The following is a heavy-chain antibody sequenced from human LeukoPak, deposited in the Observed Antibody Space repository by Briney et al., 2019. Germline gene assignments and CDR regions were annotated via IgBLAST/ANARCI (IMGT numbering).Heavy chain of an antibody. CDR2: IYYSGST. J-gene: IGHJ4*02. D-gene: IGHD6-13*01. V-gene: IGHV4-59*08. CDR3: ARHLFDSGSSGIDY. CDR1: SGSIGTNF. Sequence: PSETLSLTCTVSSGSIGTNFWHWIRQPPGKGLEWIGYIYYSGSTNYNPSLKSRVTISVDTSKNQFSLKLSSVTAADTAVYYCARHLFDSGSSGIDYWGQGTLVTVSS.